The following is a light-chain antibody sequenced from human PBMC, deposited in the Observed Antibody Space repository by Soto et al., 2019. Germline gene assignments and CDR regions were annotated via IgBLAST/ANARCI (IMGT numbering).Light chain of an antibody. CDR2: GAS. CDR3: QQYGSTPLT. J-gene: IGKJ4*01. CDR1: QSVSRNY. Sequence: ESVLTQSPAALSLSPGGRATLSCRASQSVSRNYVAWYQQKPGQAPRLLIYGASSRASGIPDRFSGSGSGADFTLSIARLEPEDFALYYCQQYGSTPLTFGGGTKV. V-gene: IGKV3-20*01.